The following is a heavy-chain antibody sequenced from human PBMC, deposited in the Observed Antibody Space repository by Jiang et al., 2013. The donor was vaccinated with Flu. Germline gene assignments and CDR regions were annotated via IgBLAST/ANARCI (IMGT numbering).Heavy chain of an antibody. CDR3: ARGGYYDSSGYYRKPGNNWFDP. CDR1: GGSFSGYY. V-gene: IGHV4-34*01. Sequence: LLKPSETLSLTCAVYGGSFSGYYWSWIRQPPGKGLEWIGEINHSGSTNYNPSLKSRVTISVDTSKNQFSLKLSSVTAADTAVYYCARGGYYDSSGYYRKPGNNWFDPWGQGTLVTVSS. J-gene: IGHJ5*02. D-gene: IGHD3-22*01. CDR2: INHSGST.